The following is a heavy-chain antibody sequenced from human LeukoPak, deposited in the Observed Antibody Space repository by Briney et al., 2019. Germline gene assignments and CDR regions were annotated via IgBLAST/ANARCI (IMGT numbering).Heavy chain of an antibody. CDR2: IYPGDSDT. V-gene: IGHV5-51*01. D-gene: IGHD5-18*01. Sequence: NLGESLKISCKGSGYTFTSYWIGWVRQMPGKGLEWMGTIYPGDSDTRYSPSFEGQVTISADKFISTAYLQWSSLKASDTAMYYCARHGEDNYGYAYWGQGTLVTVSS. CDR1: GYTFTSYW. CDR3: ARHGEDNYGYAY. J-gene: IGHJ4*02.